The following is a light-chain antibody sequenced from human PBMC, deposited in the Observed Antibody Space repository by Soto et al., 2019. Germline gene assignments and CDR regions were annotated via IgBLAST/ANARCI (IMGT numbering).Light chain of an antibody. J-gene: IGKJ3*01. CDR1: QSISSY. CDR2: EAS. Sequence: DIQMTQSPSPLSASVGDRVYITCRTSQSISSYLNWYQAKPGKAPNLLIYEASSLESGVPSRCSGSGSGTEFPITISRLQPEYSATYYCQQSYSTPPFNFGPGTRVDI. V-gene: IGKV1-39*01. CDR3: QQSYSTPPFN.